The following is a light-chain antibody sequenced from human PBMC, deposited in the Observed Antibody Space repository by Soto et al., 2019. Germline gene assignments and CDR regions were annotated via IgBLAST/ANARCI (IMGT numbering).Light chain of an antibody. Sequence: EIVLTQSPATLSLSPGERATLSCRASQSVSSYLAWYQQKPGQAPRLLIYDASNRATGIPARFSGSGSGTEFTLTISSLQSEDFAVYYCQHSFTFGPGTKVDIK. CDR2: DAS. J-gene: IGKJ3*01. CDR3: QHSFT. V-gene: IGKV3-11*01. CDR1: QSVSSY.